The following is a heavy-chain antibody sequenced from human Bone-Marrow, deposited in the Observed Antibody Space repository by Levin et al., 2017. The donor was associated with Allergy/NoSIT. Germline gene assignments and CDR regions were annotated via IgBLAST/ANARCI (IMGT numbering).Heavy chain of an antibody. Sequence: GGSLRLSCAASGLNLSDYMVSWVRQAPGRRPEWVSAISGTGGATFYADSVRGRFTISRDNSKNTVFLQVNSLRDEDTAVYYCEKDRLNSGWYWFDPWGQGILVIVSS. J-gene: IGHJ5*02. CDR3: EKDRLNSGWYWFDP. CDR1: GLNLSDYM. CDR2: ISGTGGAT. D-gene: IGHD6-13*01. V-gene: IGHV3-23*01.